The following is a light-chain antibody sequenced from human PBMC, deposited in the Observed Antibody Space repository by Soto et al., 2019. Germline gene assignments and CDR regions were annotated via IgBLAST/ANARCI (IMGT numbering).Light chain of an antibody. CDR3: QQFDNLPFT. CDR1: QDITNC. V-gene: IGKV1-33*01. CDR2: DAS. Sequence: DLQMTQSPSSLSASVGDRVTITCRASQDITNCLYWYQQKPGKAPKLLIYDASTLQTGVPSRFSGSGSGTDFTFAISSLQPEDIATYYCQQFDNLPFTFGPGTKVEIK. J-gene: IGKJ3*01.